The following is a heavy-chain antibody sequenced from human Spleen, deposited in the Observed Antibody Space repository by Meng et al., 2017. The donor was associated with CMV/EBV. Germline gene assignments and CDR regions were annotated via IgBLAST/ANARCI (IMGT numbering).Heavy chain of an antibody. D-gene: IGHD6-19*01. V-gene: IGHV3-30-3*01. CDR1: GFTFTSYS. Sequence: GESLKISCAASGFTFTSYSMHWVRQAPGKGLEWVAVISYDGSNKFYADSVKGRFTISRDNSKNTLYLQMNSLRAEDMAVYYCARVTRYSSGRLDYWGQGTLVTVSS. CDR3: ARVTRYSSGRLDY. CDR2: ISYDGSNK. J-gene: IGHJ4*02.